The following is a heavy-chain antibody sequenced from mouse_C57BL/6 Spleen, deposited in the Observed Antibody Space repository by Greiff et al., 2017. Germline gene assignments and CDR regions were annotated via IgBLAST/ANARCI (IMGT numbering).Heavy chain of an antibody. V-gene: IGHV1-66*01. CDR1: GYSFTSYY. J-gene: IGHJ2*01. Sequence: VQLQQSGPELVKPGASVKISCKASGYSFTSYYIHWVKQRPGQGLEWIGWIYPGSGNTKYNEKFKGKATLTADTSSSTAYMQLSSLTSEDSAVYYCARSGYDPFDYWGQGTTLTVSS. CDR2: IYPGSGNT. D-gene: IGHD2-2*01. CDR3: ARSGYDPFDY.